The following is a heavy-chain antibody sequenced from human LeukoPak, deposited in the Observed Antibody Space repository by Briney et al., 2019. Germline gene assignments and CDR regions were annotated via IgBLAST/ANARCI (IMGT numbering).Heavy chain of an antibody. Sequence: GASVKVSCKASGGTFSSYAISWVRQAPGQGLEWMGGIIPIFGTANYAQKFQGRVTITTDESMSTAYMELSSLRSEDTAVYYCARSTSGGNFDYWGQGTLVTVSS. D-gene: IGHD2-15*01. V-gene: IGHV1-69*05. CDR1: GGTFSSYA. CDR3: ARSTSGGNFDY. J-gene: IGHJ4*02. CDR2: IIPIFGTA.